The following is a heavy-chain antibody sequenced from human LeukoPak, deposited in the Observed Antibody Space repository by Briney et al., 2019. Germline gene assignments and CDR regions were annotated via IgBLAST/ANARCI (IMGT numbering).Heavy chain of an antibody. CDR2: IHPNSGGT. CDR1: GYTFTEYY. V-gene: IGHV1-2*02. D-gene: IGHD6-13*01. Sequence: ASVKVSCKDSGYTFTEYYMHWVRPAPRQGPEWMGWIHPNSGGTNYAQKFQGRVTMTRDTSISTAYMELSRLRSDDTAVYYCARGRIAAAGTGRYGMDVWGQGTTVTVSS. CDR3: ARGRIAAAGTGRYGMDV. J-gene: IGHJ6*02.